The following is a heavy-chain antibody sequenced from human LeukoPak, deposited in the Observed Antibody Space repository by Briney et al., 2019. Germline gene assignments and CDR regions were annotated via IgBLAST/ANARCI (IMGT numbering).Heavy chain of an antibody. D-gene: IGHD3-10*01. CDR3: ARVPLWFGELFGGSDAFDI. CDR1: GGTFSSYA. Sequence: SVKVSCKASGGTFSSYAISWVRQAPGQGLEWMGGIIPIFGTANYAQKFQGRVTITADESTSTAYMELSSLRSDDTAVYYCARVPLWFGELFGGSDAFDIWGQGTMVTVSS. V-gene: IGHV1-69*13. J-gene: IGHJ3*02. CDR2: IIPIFGTA.